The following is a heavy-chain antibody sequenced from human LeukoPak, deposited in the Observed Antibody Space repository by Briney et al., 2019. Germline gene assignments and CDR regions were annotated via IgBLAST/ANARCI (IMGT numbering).Heavy chain of an antibody. J-gene: IGHJ5*02. D-gene: IGHD3-16*01. CDR1: GGSISSHY. V-gene: IGHV4-59*11. CDR3: ASTFGFWFDP. Sequence: PSETLSLTCTVSGGSISSHYWSWIRQPPGKGLEWIGYIYYSGSTNYNPSLKSRVTISVDTSKNQFSLKLSSVTAADTAVYYCASTFGFWFDPWGQGTLVTVSS. CDR2: IYYSGST.